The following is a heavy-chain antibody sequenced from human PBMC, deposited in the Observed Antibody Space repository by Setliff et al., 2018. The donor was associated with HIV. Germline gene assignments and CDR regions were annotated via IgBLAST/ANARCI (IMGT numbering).Heavy chain of an antibody. Sequence: SETLSLTCTVSGGSISSRNYYWAWIRQPPGKGLEWIGTIYYSGTTHYNPSLNSRVIISVDTSKNQFSLRLNSVTAADTAVYYCARSRIRGYYDTSPAMAFDIWGQGTMVTVSS. CDR3: ARSRIRGYYDTSPAMAFDI. V-gene: IGHV4-39*01. CDR2: IYYSGTT. J-gene: IGHJ3*02. CDR1: GGSISSRNYY. D-gene: IGHD3-22*01.